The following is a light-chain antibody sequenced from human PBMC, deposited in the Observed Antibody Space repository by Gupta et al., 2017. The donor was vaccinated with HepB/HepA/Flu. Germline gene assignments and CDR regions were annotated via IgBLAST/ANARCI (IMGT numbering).Light chain of an antibody. CDR2: GNR. J-gene: IGLJ3*02. CDR3: QSYDSSLSKV. CDR1: SPNIGSGYD. V-gene: IGLV1-40*01. Sequence: SVLPQPPPAAGPLGQRVAISCTGSSPNIGSGYDVHWYQQPPGTTPKLLIYGNRNRPSGVPDRFSGSKSGTSAALAITGLQAEDEADYYCQSYDSSLSKVFGGGTKLTVL.